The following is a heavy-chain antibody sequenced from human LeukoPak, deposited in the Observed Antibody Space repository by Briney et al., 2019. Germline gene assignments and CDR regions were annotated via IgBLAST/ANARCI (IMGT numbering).Heavy chain of an antibody. D-gene: IGHD6-13*01. J-gene: IGHJ4*02. CDR1: GFTFSNNG. Sequence: PGGSLRLSCAASGFTFSNNGMNWVRQAPGKGLEWVSAISGRDGRTYYSDSVKGRFTISRDNSQNTLYLQMNTLRAEDTAVYYCSTSPSFGSSWYQFNYWGQGALVIVSS. CDR3: STSPSFGSSWYQFNY. V-gene: IGHV3-23*01. CDR2: ISGRDGRT.